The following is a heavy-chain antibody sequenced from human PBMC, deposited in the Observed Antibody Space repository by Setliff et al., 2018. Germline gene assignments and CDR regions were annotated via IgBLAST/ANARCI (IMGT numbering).Heavy chain of an antibody. J-gene: IGHJ4*02. CDR2: IQQDGSEK. D-gene: IGHD6-6*01. V-gene: IGHV3-7*03. CDR3: ATYKRSSSFEY. CDR1: GFTFRSYW. Sequence: GGSLRLSCAASGFTFRSYWMSWVRQAPGKGLEWVANIQQDGSEKYYVDSVKGRFTISRYNAKNSLYLQMNSPRAEDTAVYYCATYKRSSSFEYWGQGSLVTVSS.